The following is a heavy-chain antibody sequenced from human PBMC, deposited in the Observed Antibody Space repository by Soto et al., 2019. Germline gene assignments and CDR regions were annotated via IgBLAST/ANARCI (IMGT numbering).Heavy chain of an antibody. CDR3: ASGQAVPRGHDH. V-gene: IGHV3-11*01. J-gene: IGHJ4*02. CDR2: ISSGGSII. Sequence: QVQLVESGGGLVKPGGSLRLSCAASGFTFTDYYMSWLRQAPGKGLECVSYISSGGSIIYYADSVKGRFTISRDNAKNSLYLQLNSLRADDTAMYYCASGQAVPRGHDHGGQGTLVTVSS. CDR1: GFTFTDYY. D-gene: IGHD1-26*01.